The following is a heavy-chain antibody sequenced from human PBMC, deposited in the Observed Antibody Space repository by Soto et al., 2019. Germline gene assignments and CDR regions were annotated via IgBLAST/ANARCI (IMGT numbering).Heavy chain of an antibody. Sequence: SETLSLTCTVSGGSISSGGYYWSWIRQHPGKGLEWIGYIYYSGSTYYNPSLKSRVTISVDTSKNQFSLKLSSVTAADTAMYYCASSSGSYNLFDPWGQGTLVTVSS. CDR2: IYYSGST. V-gene: IGHV4-31*03. CDR1: GGSISSGGYY. J-gene: IGHJ5*02. CDR3: ASSSGSYNLFDP. D-gene: IGHD3-10*01.